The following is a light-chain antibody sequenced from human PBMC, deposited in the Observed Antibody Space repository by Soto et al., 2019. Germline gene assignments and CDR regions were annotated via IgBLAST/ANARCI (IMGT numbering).Light chain of an antibody. CDR3: EQYNKLPPET. J-gene: IGKJ1*01. V-gene: IGKV1-39*01. CDR2: AAA. CDR1: QSISRY. Sequence: MQMSHSRSSLSSSLSPSHKITRRESQSISRYLNWYQHIPGKAPKLLVYAAATLQTGVPARFSGSGSRTEFTIGISCLHSEESAIQYCEQYNKLPPETFGQGTKVDIK.